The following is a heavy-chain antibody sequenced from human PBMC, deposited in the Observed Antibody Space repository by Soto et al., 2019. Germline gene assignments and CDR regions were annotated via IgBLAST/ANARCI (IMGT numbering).Heavy chain of an antibody. V-gene: IGHV4-39*01. CDR2: IYCSGST. Sequence: PSETLSLTCTVSGGSIISSSYYWGWIRQPPGEGLEWIGSIYCSGSTYYNPSLKSRVTISVDTSKNQFSLKLSSVTAADTAVYYCARHSGWYYYYYGMDVWGQGTTVTVSS. D-gene: IGHD6-19*01. CDR3: ARHSGWYYYYYGMDV. J-gene: IGHJ6*02. CDR1: GGSIISSSYY.